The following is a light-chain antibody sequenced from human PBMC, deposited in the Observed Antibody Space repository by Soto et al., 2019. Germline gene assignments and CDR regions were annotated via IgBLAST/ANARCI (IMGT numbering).Light chain of an antibody. V-gene: IGKV1-5*01. CDR3: QRYNSYPLT. Sequence: DIQMTQSPSTLSASVGDRVTITCRSSQCIRIWLASYQQKPGTAAKVLIQDASTLESGFPPRFSGSGSGKEFTHTITTLQPDDFATYCCQRYNSYPLTFGGGTKVKI. CDR2: DAS. CDR1: QCIRIW. J-gene: IGKJ4*01.